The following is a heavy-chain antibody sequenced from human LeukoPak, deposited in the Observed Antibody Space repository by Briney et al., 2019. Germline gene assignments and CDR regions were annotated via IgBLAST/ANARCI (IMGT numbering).Heavy chain of an antibody. V-gene: IGHV1-2*06. CDR1: GYTFTGYY. Sequence: ASVKVSCKASGYTFTGYYMHWVRQALGQGLEWMGRINPNSGGTNYAQKFQVRVTMTRDTSISTACMELSRLRSDDTAVYYGARDYYGSGSYYGNFDYWGQGTLVTVSS. CDR3: ARDYYGSGSYYGNFDY. J-gene: IGHJ4*02. D-gene: IGHD3-10*01. CDR2: INPNSGGT.